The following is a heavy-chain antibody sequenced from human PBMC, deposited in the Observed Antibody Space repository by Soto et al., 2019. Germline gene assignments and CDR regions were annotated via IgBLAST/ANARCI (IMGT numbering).Heavy chain of an antibody. CDR3: ARDFHDYGDYPWFDP. CDR2: ISYDGSNK. CDR1: GFTFSSYG. J-gene: IGHJ5*02. Sequence: GGSLRLSCAASGFTFSSYGMHWVRQAPGKGLEWVAVISYDGSNKYYADSVKGRFTISRDNSKNTLYLQMNSLRAEDTAVYYCARDFHDYGDYPWFDPWGQGTLVTVSS. D-gene: IGHD4-17*01. V-gene: IGHV3-30*03.